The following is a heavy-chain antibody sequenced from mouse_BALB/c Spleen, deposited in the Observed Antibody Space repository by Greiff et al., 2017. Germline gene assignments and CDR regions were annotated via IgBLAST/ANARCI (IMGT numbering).Heavy chain of an antibody. D-gene: IGHD2-3*01. CDR2: ISSGGGST. CDR1: GFAFSSYD. CDR3: ARSYDGYSWFAY. V-gene: IGHV5-12-1*01. Sequence: EVKLVESGGGLVKPGGSLKLSCAASGFAFSSYDMSWVRQTPEKRLEWVAYISSGGGSTYYPDTVKGRFTISRDNAKNTLYLQMSSLKSEDTAMYYCARSYDGYSWFAYWGQGTLVTVSA. J-gene: IGHJ3*01.